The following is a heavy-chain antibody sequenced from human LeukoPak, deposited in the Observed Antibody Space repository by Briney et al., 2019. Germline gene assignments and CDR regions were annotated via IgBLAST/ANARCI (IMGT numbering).Heavy chain of an antibody. CDR2: TYYRSKWYN. D-gene: IGHD3-22*01. J-gene: IGHJ3*02. CDR1: GDSVSSNSAA. Sequence: SQTLSLTCAISGDSVSSNSAAWNWIRQSPSRGLEWLGRTYYRSKWYNDYAVSVKSRITINPDTSKNQFSLQLNSVTPEDTAVYYCARDGAYYYYKSCRGPDAFDIWGQGTMVTVSS. V-gene: IGHV6-1*01. CDR3: ARDGAYYYYKSCRGPDAFDI.